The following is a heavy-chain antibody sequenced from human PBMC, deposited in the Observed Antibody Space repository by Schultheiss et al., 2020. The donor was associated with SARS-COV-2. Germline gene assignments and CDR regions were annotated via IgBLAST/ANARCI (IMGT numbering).Heavy chain of an antibody. CDR1: GFTFSNYG. V-gene: IGHV3-74*01. Sequence: GGSLRLSCAASGFTFSNYGMTWVRQAPGKGLEWVSRINSDGSSTSYADSVKGRFTISRDNAKNSLYLQMNSLKTEDTAVYYCARMTGATGGSTNTNGYYYGMDVWGQGTTVTVSS. D-gene: IGHD1-26*01. J-gene: IGHJ6*02. CDR3: ARMTGATGGSTNTNGYYYGMDV. CDR2: INSDGSST.